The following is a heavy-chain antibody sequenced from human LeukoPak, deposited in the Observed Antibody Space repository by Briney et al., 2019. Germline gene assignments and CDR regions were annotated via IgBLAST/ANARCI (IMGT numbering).Heavy chain of an antibody. J-gene: IGHJ5*02. CDR2: ISGSGGST. Sequence: PGGSPRLSCAASGFTFSSYAMSWVRQAPGKGLEWVSAISGSGGSTYYADSVNGRFTISRDNSKNTLYLQMNSLRAEDTAVYYCAKVEMDLWFGEPPLGWFDPWGQGTLVTVSS. D-gene: IGHD3-10*01. V-gene: IGHV3-23*01. CDR1: GFTFSSYA. CDR3: AKVEMDLWFGEPPLGWFDP.